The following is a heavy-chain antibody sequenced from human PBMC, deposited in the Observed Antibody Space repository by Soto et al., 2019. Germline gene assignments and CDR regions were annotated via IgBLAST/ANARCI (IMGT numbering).Heavy chain of an antibody. V-gene: IGHV1-8*01. J-gene: IGHJ4*02. CDR1: GYTFTGYD. Sequence: QAQLVQSGAEVKKPGASVKVSCKASGYTFTGYDINWVRQATGQGLEWMGWMNPNSGNTGYAQKFQGRGTMTRDNSITTAYMELTSLRDDDSAVYYCAGEKVGTTGIDFWGQGTLVTVSS. D-gene: IGHD1-26*01. CDR2: MNPNSGNT. CDR3: AGEKVGTTGIDF.